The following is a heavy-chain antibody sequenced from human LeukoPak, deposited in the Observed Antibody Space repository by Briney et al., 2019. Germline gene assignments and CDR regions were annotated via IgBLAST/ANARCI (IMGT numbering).Heavy chain of an antibody. V-gene: IGHV3-21*01. CDR1: GFTFSSYS. CDR3: ARAKYRYCSSTSCYGYFDY. J-gene: IGHJ4*02. CDR2: ISSSSSYI. D-gene: IGHD2-2*01. Sequence: GGSLRLSCAASGFTFSSYSMNWVRQAPGKGLEWVSSISSSSSYIYYADSVKGRFTISRDNAKNSLYLQMNSLRAEDTAVCYCARAKYRYCSSTSCYGYFDYWGQGTLVTVSS.